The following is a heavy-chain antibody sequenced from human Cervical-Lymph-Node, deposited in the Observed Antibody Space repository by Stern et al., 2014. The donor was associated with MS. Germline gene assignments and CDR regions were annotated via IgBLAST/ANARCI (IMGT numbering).Heavy chain of an antibody. CDR3: ARDEGADY. CDR2: MNHSAGNT. Sequence: VQLGASGAEMKKPGASVKVSCMASGYSFTSYFIILVRQAPGQGLEWMGIMNHSAGNTNYAQKFQGRVVMTSDTSTGTVYLELSSLRSEDKAVYYCARDEGADYWGQGTLVTVSS. V-gene: IGHV1-46*01. J-gene: IGHJ4*02. CDR1: GYSFTSYF.